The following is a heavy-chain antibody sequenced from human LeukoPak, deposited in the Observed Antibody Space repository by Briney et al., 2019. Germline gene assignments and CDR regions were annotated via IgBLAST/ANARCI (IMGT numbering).Heavy chain of an antibody. V-gene: IGHV3-33*06. J-gene: IGHJ4*02. CDR3: AKSGPDFGDLPSEYYFDY. CDR1: GFSFSSYA. Sequence: GRSLRLSCAASGFSFSSYAMHWVRQAPGRGLEWVSAIWYDGSSKFYADSVKGRFTISRDNSKNTLYLQMNSLRAEDTAVYYCAKSGPDFGDLPSEYYFDYWGQGNLVTVSS. CDR2: IWYDGSSK. D-gene: IGHD4-17*01.